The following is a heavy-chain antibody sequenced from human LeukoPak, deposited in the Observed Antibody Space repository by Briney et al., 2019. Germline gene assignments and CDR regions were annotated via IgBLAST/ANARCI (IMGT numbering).Heavy chain of an antibody. CDR2: ISSSGSTI. CDR3: APIAAAPGWQRFDP. Sequence: GGSLRLSSAGSAFTFSSYEMNWVRQAPGKGLEWVSYISSSGSTIYYADSVKGRFTISRDNAKNSLYLQMNSLRAEDTAVYYCAPIAAAPGWQRFDPWGQGTLVTVSS. CDR1: AFTFSSYE. D-gene: IGHD6-13*01. J-gene: IGHJ5*02. V-gene: IGHV3-48*03.